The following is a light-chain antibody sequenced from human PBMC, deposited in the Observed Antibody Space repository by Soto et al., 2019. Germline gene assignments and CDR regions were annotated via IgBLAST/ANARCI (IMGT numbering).Light chain of an antibody. Sequence: DIQMTQSPSSLSASVGDRVTITCRASQGISNYLAWYQQKPGKAPKLLIYSASTLQSGVPSRFSGSGSGTDFTLTISSLQPEDVATYYCQGHDSAPPISFGPGTKVDLK. CDR1: QGISNY. J-gene: IGKJ3*01. CDR2: SAS. CDR3: QGHDSAPPIS. V-gene: IGKV1-27*01.